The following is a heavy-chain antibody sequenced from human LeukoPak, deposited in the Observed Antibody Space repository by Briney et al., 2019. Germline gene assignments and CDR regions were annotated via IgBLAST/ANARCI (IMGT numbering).Heavy chain of an antibody. J-gene: IGHJ4*02. CDR3: AREPDWNPDY. V-gene: IGHV3-11*06. CDR1: GFTFSDYY. Sequence: PGGSLRLSCAASGFTFSDYYMAWLRQAPGKGREYVSYISGHTFYTKYSDSVKGRFTISRDNAKNLLSLEMTSLTAEDTAVYSCAREPDWNPDYWGQGTLVTVSS. D-gene: IGHD1-1*01. CDR2: ISGHTFYT.